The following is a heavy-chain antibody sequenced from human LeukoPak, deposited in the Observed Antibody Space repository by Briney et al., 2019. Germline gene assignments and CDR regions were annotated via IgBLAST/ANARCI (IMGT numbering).Heavy chain of an antibody. CDR2: ISQDGSEK. D-gene: IGHD3-22*01. V-gene: IGHV3-7*01. J-gene: IGHJ4*02. Sequence: GGSLRLSCAASGFTFSNHWMNWLRQAPGKGLEWVASISQDGSEKYYVDSVKGRFTISRDDAKNSLSLQMNSLRAEDTAVYYCARIMISGYYTFDYWGQGTLVTVSS. CDR1: GFTFSNHW. CDR3: ARIMISGYYTFDY.